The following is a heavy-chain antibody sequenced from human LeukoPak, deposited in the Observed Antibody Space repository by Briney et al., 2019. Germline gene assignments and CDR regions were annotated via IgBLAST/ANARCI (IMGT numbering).Heavy chain of an antibody. V-gene: IGHV4-38-2*01. CDR2: IYHSGST. D-gene: IGHD2-2*02. CDR1: GYSISSGYY. Sequence: KPSEALSLTCAVSGYSISSGYYWGWIRQPPGKGLEWIGSIYHSGSTYYNPPLKSRVTISVDTSKNQFSLKLSSVTAADTAVYYCARRLSLYCSSTSCYTGGWVDYWGQGTLVTVSS. CDR3: ARRLSLYCSSTSCYTGGWVDY. J-gene: IGHJ4*02.